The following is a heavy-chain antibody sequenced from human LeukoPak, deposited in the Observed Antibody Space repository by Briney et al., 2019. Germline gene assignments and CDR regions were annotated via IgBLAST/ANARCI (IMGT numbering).Heavy chain of an antibody. Sequence: GESLKISCKGSGYSFTSYWIGWVRQMPGKGLEWMGITYPGDSDTRYSPSFQGQVTISADKSISTAYLQWSSLKASDTAMYYCARARVDYFWHSSGYYNWFDPWGQGTLVTVSS. V-gene: IGHV5-51*01. CDR3: ARARVDYFWHSSGYYNWFDP. D-gene: IGHD3-22*01. J-gene: IGHJ5*02. CDR2: TYPGDSDT. CDR1: GYSFTSYW.